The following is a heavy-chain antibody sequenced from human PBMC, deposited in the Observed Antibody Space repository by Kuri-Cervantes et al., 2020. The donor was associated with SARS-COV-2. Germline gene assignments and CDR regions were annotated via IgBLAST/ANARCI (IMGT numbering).Heavy chain of an antibody. V-gene: IGHV1-2*02. J-gene: IGHJ4*02. Sequence: ASVKVSCKTSGGTFSNYIISWVRQAPGQGLEWMGWINPNSGGTNYAQKFQGRVTMTRDTSISTAYMELSRLRSDDTAVYYCAVEYSSSSGHQGDDYWGQGTLVTVSS. CDR3: AVEYSSSSGHQGDDY. CDR2: INPNSGGT. CDR1: GGTFSNYI. D-gene: IGHD6-6*01.